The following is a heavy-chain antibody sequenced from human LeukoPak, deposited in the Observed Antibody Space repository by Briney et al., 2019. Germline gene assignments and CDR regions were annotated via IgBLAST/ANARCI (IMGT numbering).Heavy chain of an antibody. V-gene: IGHV1-69*05. CDR3: ARAAAVEMANLYYFDY. Sequence: ASVKVSCKASGGTFSSYAISWVRQAPGQGLEWMGGIIPIFGTANYAQKFQGRVTITTDESTSTAYMELSSLRSADTAVYYCARAAAVEMANLYYFDYWGQGTLVTVSS. J-gene: IGHJ4*02. D-gene: IGHD5-24*01. CDR1: GGTFSSYA. CDR2: IIPIFGTA.